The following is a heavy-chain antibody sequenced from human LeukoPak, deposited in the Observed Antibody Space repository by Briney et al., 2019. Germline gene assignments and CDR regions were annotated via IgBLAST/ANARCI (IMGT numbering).Heavy chain of an antibody. V-gene: IGHV4-59*01. CDR2: VSYSGDT. CDR3: ARGGMSTYYDSGGYFSY. D-gene: IGHD3-22*01. CDR1: GGSISSYY. J-gene: IGHJ4*02. Sequence: PSETLSLTCTVSGGSISSYYWSWIRQPPGKGLEWIGYVSYSGDTNYNPSLRSRVTMSVDTSKNQFSLKLSSVSAADTAVYFCARGGMSTYYDSGGYFSYWGQGAPVTVSS.